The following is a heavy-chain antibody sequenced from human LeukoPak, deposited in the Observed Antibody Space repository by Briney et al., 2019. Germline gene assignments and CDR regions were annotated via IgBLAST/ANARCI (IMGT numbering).Heavy chain of an antibody. J-gene: IGHJ4*02. Sequence: PSETLSLTCTVSGDSISSSDYYWGWIRQPPGKGLEWIGSIYDSGSTYYKPSLKSRVTILVDTSKNQFSLKLSSVTAADTAVYYCARAPMGAPYYFDYWGQGTLVTVSS. CDR2: IYDSGST. CDR3: ARAPMGAPYYFDY. CDR1: GDSISSSDYY. D-gene: IGHD1-26*01. V-gene: IGHV4-39*07.